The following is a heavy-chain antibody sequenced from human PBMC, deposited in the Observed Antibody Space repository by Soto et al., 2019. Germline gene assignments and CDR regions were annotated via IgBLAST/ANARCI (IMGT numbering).Heavy chain of an antibody. Sequence: QVQLVQSGAEVKKPGASVKVSCKASGYTFTSYDINWVRQATGQGLEWMGWMNPNSGNTGYAQKFQGRVTMTRNTSISTAYMELSSLRAEDTAVYYCAREGQECTIPNSPKPYYYYYYGMDVWGQGTTVTVSS. CDR2: MNPNSGNT. D-gene: IGHD2-21*01. V-gene: IGHV1-8*01. J-gene: IGHJ6*02. CDR1: GYTFTSYD. CDR3: AREGQECTIPNSPKPYYYYYYGMDV.